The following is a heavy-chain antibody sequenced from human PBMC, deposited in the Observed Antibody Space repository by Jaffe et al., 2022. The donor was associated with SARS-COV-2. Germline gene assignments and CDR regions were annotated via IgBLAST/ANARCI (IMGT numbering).Heavy chain of an antibody. D-gene: IGHD3-22*01. J-gene: IGHJ4*02. CDR1: GYTFTSYA. V-gene: IGHV7-4-1*02. CDR3: ARASFSSDYFDYYDSSGYYYHFDY. CDR2: INTNTGNP. Sequence: QVQLVQSGSELKKPGASVKVSCKASGYTFTSYAMNWVRQAPGQGLEWMGWINTNTGNPTYAQGFTGRFVFSLDTSVSTAYLQISSLKAEDTAVYYCARASFSSDYFDYYDSSGYYYHFDYWGQGTLVTVSS.